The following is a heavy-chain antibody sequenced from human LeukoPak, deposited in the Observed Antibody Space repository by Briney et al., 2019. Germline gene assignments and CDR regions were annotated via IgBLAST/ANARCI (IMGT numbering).Heavy chain of an antibody. CDR1: GFTFSSYA. CDR2: ISYDGSNK. Sequence: PGRSLRLSCAASGFTFSSYAMHWVRQAPGKGLEWVAVISYDGSNKYYADSVKGRFTISRDNSKNTLYLQMNSLRAEDTAVYYCAREAGTMSRGYYYYYMDVWGKGTTVTISS. D-gene: IGHD1-1*01. CDR3: AREAGTMSRGYYYYYMDV. V-gene: IGHV3-30*04. J-gene: IGHJ6*03.